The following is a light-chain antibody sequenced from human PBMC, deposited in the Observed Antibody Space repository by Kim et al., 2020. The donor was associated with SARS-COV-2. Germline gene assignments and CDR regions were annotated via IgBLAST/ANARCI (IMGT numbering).Light chain of an antibody. CDR3: QQYRIAPWT. V-gene: IGKV1-27*01. J-gene: IGKJ1*01. Sequence: DIQMTQSPSSLSASVGDRVAITCRASQDISRSLAWYQQKPGSAPRLVISTASPLPSGVSSPFTAAGSGTDFTLTISSLQPEDIAVYYCQQYRIAPWTFGQGTKVDIK. CDR2: TAS. CDR1: QDISRS.